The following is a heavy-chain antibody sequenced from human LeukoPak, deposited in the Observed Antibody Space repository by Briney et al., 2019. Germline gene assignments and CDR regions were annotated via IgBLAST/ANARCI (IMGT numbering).Heavy chain of an antibody. CDR3: ARGENLDYGSGLPNDY. CDR2: ISNSGSTI. V-gene: IGHV3-48*03. Sequence: GGSLRLSCAASGFTFSSYEMNWVRQAPGKGLEWVSYISNSGSTIYYADSVKGRFTISRDNAKNSLYLQMNSLRAEDTAVYYCARGENLDYGSGLPNDYWGQGTLVTVSS. J-gene: IGHJ4*02. CDR1: GFTFSSYE. D-gene: IGHD3-10*01.